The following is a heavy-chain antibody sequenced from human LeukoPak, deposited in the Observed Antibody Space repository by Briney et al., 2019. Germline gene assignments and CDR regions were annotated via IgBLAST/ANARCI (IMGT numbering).Heavy chain of an antibody. CDR1: GFTFSSYA. J-gene: IGHJ6*02. V-gene: IGHV3-23*01. CDR2: ISGSGGST. Sequence: GGSLRLSCAASGFTFSSYAMSWVRQAPGKGLEWVSAISGSGGSTYYADSVKGRFTISRDNSKNTLYLQMNSLRAEDTAVYYCARASGWTHYYYGMDVWGQGTTVTVSS. CDR3: ARASGWTHYYYGMDV. D-gene: IGHD6-19*01.